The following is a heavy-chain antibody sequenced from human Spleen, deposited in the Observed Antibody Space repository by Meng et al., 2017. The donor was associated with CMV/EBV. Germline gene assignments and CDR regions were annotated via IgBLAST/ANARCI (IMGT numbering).Heavy chain of an antibody. J-gene: IGHJ4*01. D-gene: IGHD3-22*01. CDR3: ARGFRGPFDSSGYYPSSFDY. V-gene: IGHV4-31*02. CDR1: SGGFY. Sequence: SGGFYWSWIRQYPGKGLEWIGYISNGGSTYYSPPLNSRVSISEDTSKRHFSLRLTSVTAADSAVYYCARGFRGPFDSSGYYPSSFDYWGHGILVTVSS. CDR2: ISNGGST.